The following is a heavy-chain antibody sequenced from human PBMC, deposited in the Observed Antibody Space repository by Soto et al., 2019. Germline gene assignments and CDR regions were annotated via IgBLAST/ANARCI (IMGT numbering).Heavy chain of an antibody. CDR1: GGSISSGTYS. CDR2: IYHSGSF. V-gene: IGHV4-30-2*01. Sequence: QLQLQESGSGLVKPSQTLSLTCAVSGGSISSGTYSWNWIRQPPGKGLEWIGYIYHSGSFYYNPSRTRRVTISLDRSNNQFSLNLDSVTAADTAVYYCARASGYCSGGTCFPFDYWGRGTLVTVSS. CDR3: ARASGYCSGGTCFPFDY. D-gene: IGHD2-15*01. J-gene: IGHJ4*02.